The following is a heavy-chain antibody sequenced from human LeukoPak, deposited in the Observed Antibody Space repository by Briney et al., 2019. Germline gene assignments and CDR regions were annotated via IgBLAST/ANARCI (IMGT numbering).Heavy chain of an antibody. CDR2: ISPYNGNT. CDR3: ARDLYCSSTSCYWYWFDP. V-gene: IGHV1-18*01. J-gene: IGHJ5*02. D-gene: IGHD2-2*01. Sequence: GASVKVSCKASGYTFTSYGISWVRQAPGQGLEWMGWISPYNGNTNYAQKLQGRVTMTTDTSTSTAYMELRSLRSDDTAVYYCARDLYCSSTSCYWYWFDPWGQGTLVTVSS. CDR1: GYTFTSYG.